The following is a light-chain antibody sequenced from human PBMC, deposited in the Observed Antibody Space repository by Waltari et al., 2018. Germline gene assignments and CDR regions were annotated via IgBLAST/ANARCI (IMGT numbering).Light chain of an antibody. Sequence: IVLTQSPDTLSLSPGERATLSCRASQSVTSISLAWHQQKPGQAPRLLIYGTSTRATGFPDRFSGSGSGTDFTLTISRLEPEDSAVYHCQQYDGSAVTFGGGTKVEIK. V-gene: IGKV3-20*01. CDR2: GTS. CDR1: QSVTSIS. CDR3: QQYDGSAVT. J-gene: IGKJ4*01.